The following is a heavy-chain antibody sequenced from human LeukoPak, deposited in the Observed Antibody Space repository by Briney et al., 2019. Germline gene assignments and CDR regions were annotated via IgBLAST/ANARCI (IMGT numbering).Heavy chain of an antibody. D-gene: IGHD3-10*02. V-gene: IGHV3-48*03. Sequence: PGGSLRLSCAASGFTFSGYEMNWVRQAPGKGVEWVSYISSSGSTIYYADSVKGRFTISRDNAKNSLYLQMNSLRAEDTAVYYCAELGITMIGGVWGKGTTVTISS. CDR3: AELGITMIGGV. CDR2: ISSSGSTI. CDR1: GFTFSGYE. J-gene: IGHJ6*04.